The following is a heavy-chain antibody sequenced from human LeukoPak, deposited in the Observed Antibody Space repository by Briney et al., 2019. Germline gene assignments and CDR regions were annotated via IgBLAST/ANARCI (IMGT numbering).Heavy chain of an antibody. V-gene: IGHV3-30*04. D-gene: IGHD2-8*02. CDR2: ISYDGSNK. CDR3: ASTGLYPY. Sequence: PGGSLRLSCAASGFTFSSYAMHWVRQAPGKGLEWVAVISYDGSNKYYADSVKGRFTISRDNSKNTLYLQMNSLRAEDTAVYYCASTGLYPYWGQGTLVTVSS. CDR1: GFTFSSYA. J-gene: IGHJ4*02.